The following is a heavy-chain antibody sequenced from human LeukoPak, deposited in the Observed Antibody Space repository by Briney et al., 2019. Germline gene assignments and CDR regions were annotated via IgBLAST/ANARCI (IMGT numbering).Heavy chain of an antibody. V-gene: IGHV3-48*02. Sequence: GGSLRLSCAASGFNFSSYSMHWVRQAAGKGLEWVSYISSSSSTIDYADSVKGRFTISRDNAKNSLYLQMNSLRDEDTAVYYCAREERYFDWLSPWFDPWGQGTLVTVSS. CDR1: GFNFSSYS. CDR2: ISSSSSTI. J-gene: IGHJ5*02. CDR3: AREERYFDWLSPWFDP. D-gene: IGHD3-9*01.